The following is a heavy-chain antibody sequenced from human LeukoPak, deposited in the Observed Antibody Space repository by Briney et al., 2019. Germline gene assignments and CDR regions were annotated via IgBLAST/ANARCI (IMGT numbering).Heavy chain of an antibody. V-gene: IGHV3-23*01. Sequence: GGSLRLSCAASGFTLSSYSMSWVRQAPGKGLECVSVITGTGGRTYYADPVKGRFTISRDISKNTLYLQMNSLRVEDTALYYCAKPSGYGDYEFDYWGQGTLVTVSS. D-gene: IGHD4-17*01. CDR1: GFTLSSYS. CDR3: AKPSGYGDYEFDY. CDR2: ITGTGGRT. J-gene: IGHJ4*02.